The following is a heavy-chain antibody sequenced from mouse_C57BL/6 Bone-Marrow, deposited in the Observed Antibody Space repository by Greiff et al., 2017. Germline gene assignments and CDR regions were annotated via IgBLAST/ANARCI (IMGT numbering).Heavy chain of an antibody. CDR1: GYTFTEYP. CDR3: ARHEDRGVFDY. D-gene: IGHD3-1*01. V-gene: IGHV1-62-2*01. CDR2: FYPGSGSL. J-gene: IGHJ2*01. Sequence: VKLMVSGAELVKPGASVKLSCKASGYTFTEYPIHWVKQRSGQGLEWIGWFYPGSGSLKYNEKFKDKATLTADKSSSTVYMVRSRLTSEDSAVYFGARHEDRGVFDYWGQGTNRTVSA.